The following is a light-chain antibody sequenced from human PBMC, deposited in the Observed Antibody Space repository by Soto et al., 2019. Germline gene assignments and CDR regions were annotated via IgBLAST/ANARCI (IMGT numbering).Light chain of an antibody. J-gene: IGKJ4*01. V-gene: IGKV3-20*01. CDR2: GAS. Sequence: EIVLTQSPGTLSLSPGERATLSCRASQSVSSSFLAWYQQTPGQAPRLLIYGASSRATGIPDRFSGSGSGTDFTLTISRLEPEDFAVYYCQQYSSSPHTFGGGTKVEIK. CDR1: QSVSSSF. CDR3: QQYSSSPHT.